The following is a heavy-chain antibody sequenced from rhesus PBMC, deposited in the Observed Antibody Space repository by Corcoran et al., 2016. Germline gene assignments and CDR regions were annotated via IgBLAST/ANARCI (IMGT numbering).Heavy chain of an antibody. D-gene: IGHD1-7*02. CDR2: ISSDGTVT. CDR1: GFTFSSYW. Sequence: EVQLVESGGGLVQPGGSLRLSCAASGFTFSSYWMYWVRQTPGKGLVWVSRISSDGTVTRYADSGKGRFTISRENAKNSLYLQMNSLRAEDTAVYYCAREGTGTYFDYWGQGVLVTVSS. J-gene: IGHJ4*01. V-gene: IGHV3-119*01. CDR3: AREGTGTYFDY.